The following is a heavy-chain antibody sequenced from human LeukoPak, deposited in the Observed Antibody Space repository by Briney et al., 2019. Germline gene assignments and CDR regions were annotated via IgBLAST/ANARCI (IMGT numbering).Heavy chain of an antibody. CDR1: GFIFNKYA. CDR2: VTDSGSRT. V-gene: IGHV3-23*01. J-gene: IGHJ4*02. D-gene: IGHD2-15*01. Sequence: GSLRLSCAASGFIFNKYAMNWVRQAPGKGLEWVSLVTDSGSRTYYADSVQGRFTISRDNSKSTLCLQMNSLRAEDTAVYYCAKQLGYCSDGSCYFPYWGQGTLVTVSS. CDR3: AKQLGYCSDGSCYFPY.